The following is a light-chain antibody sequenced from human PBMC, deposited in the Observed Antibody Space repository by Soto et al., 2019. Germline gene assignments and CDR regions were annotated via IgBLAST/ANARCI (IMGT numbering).Light chain of an antibody. J-gene: IGKJ1*01. Sequence: EIVLTQSPGTLSLSTGERATLSCRASQSVSNNYLAWYQQKPGQAPRLLIYGASNRATGIPDRFSGSGSGTDFTLTITTLEPEDFAVYFCQQRANWPPVTFGQGTKVDIK. CDR2: GAS. CDR3: QQRANWPPVT. CDR1: QSVSNNY. V-gene: IGKV3D-20*02.